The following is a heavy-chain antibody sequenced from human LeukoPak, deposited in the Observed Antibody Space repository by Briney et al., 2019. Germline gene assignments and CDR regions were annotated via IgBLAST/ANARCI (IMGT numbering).Heavy chain of an antibody. Sequence: GGSLRLSCAASGFTFSNYYMSWVRQAPGKGLEWVANIKRDGIEKHYVDSVKGRFTISRDNAKNSLYLQMNGLRAEDTALYYCASSRYDSSGYYGIIGYWGQGTLVTVSS. CDR3: ASSRYDSSGYYGIIGY. D-gene: IGHD3-22*01. CDR2: IKRDGIEK. J-gene: IGHJ4*02. V-gene: IGHV3-7*01. CDR1: GFTFSNYY.